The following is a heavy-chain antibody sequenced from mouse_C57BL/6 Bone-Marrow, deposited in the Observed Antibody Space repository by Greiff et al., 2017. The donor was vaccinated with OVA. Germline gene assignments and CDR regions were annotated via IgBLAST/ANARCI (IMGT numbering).Heavy chain of an antibody. J-gene: IGHJ4*01. D-gene: IGHD1-1*01. CDR1: GYTFTSYW. V-gene: IGHV1-52*01. Sequence: QVQLQQPGAELVRPGSSVKLSCKASGYTFTSYWMHWVKQRPIQGLEWIGNIDPSDSETHYNQKFKDKATLTVDKSSSTAYMQLSSLISEDSAVYYCARIYYYGSSPMDYWGQGTSVTVSS. CDR3: ARIYYYGSSPMDY. CDR2: IDPSDSET.